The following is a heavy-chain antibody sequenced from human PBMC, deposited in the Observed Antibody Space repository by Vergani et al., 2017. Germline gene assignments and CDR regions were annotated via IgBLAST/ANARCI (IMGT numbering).Heavy chain of an antibody. D-gene: IGHD5-12*01. J-gene: IGHJ4*02. CDR1: GGSISSYY. V-gene: IGHV4-4*09. CDR3: AREPWGGYGFDY. CDR2: IYTSGST. Sequence: QVQLQESGPGLVKPSETLSLTCTVSGGSISSYYWSWIRQPPGKGLEWIGYIYTSGSTNYNPSLKSRVTISVDTSKNQFSLKLSSVTAADTAVYYCAREPWGGYGFDYWGQGTLVTVSS.